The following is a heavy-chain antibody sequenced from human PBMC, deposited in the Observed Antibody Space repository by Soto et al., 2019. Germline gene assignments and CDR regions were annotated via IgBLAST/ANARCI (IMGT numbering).Heavy chain of an antibody. J-gene: IGHJ4*02. V-gene: IGHV4-59*08. D-gene: IGHD3-9*01. CDR3: ARTVVVTGYYSSSLSHIDY. Sequence: PSETLSLTCTVSGGSISSYYWSWIRQPPGKGLEWIGYIYYSGSTNYNPSLKSRVTISVDTSKNQFSLKLSSVTAADTAVYYCARTVVVTGYYSSSLSHIDYWGQGNLVTVSS. CDR1: GGSISSYY. CDR2: IYYSGST.